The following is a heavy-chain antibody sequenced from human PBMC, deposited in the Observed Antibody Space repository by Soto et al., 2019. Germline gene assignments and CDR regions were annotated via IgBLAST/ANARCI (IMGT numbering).Heavy chain of an antibody. CDR1: GVSISSYY. V-gene: IGHV4-59*01. D-gene: IGHD4-17*01. Sequence: SETLSLTCTVSGVSISSYYWIWIRQPPGKGLEWIGYIYYSGSTNYNPSLKSRVTISVDTSKNQFSLKLSSVTAADTAVYYCAREGGDYDDAFDIWGQGTMVTVSS. CDR2: IYYSGST. J-gene: IGHJ3*02. CDR3: AREGGDYDDAFDI.